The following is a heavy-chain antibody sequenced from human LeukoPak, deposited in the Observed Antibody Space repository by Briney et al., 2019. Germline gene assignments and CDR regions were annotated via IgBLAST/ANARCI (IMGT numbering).Heavy chain of an antibody. CDR1: GFVFSSYA. CDR2: IIGSGGDT. V-gene: IGHV3-23*01. J-gene: IGHJ4*02. CDR3: AKAWAAAGTFAS. D-gene: IGHD6-13*01. Sequence: GGSLRLSCAASGFVFSSYAMSWVRQAPGKGLEWVSTIIGSGGDTYYADSVKGRFTISRDTSKNTLYLQMKSLRAEDTAVYYCAKAWAAAGTFASWGQGTLVTVPS.